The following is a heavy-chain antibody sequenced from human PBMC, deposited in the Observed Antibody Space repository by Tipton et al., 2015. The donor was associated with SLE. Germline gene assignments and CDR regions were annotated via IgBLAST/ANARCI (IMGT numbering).Heavy chain of an antibody. V-gene: IGHV4-39*07. CDR1: GGSISSGGYY. D-gene: IGHD2-2*01. CDR2: IYYSGST. J-gene: IGHJ4*02. CDR3: ARGGTGYCSSTSCFDY. Sequence: TLSLTCTVSGGSISSGGYYWSWIRQHPGKGLEWIGSIYYSGSTYYNPSLKSRVTISVDTSKNQFSLKLSSVTAADTAVYYCARGGTGYCSSTSCFDYWGQGTLVTVSS.